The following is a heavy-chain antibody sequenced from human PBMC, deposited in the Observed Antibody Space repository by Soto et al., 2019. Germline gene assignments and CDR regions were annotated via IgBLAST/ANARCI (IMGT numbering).Heavy chain of an antibody. J-gene: IGHJ4*02. CDR3: AKEAPGGWHFFDT. D-gene: IGHD6-19*01. V-gene: IGHV3-30*18. CDR1: GFTFSTYG. CDR2: ISYDGSNR. Sequence: GGSLRLSCAASGFTFSTYGMHWVRQAPGEGLEWVALISYDGSNRSSADSVKGRFTISRDNSKNTLSLRMISLRTEDTSVYYCAKEAPGGWHFFDTWGQGTLVTVSS.